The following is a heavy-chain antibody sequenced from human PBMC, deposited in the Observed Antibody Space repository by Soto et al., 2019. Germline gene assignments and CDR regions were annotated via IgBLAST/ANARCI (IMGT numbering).Heavy chain of an antibody. Sequence: QVQLVQSGAEVKKPGSSVKVSCNASGDTFSSYAITWVRQAPGQGLAWMGGVIPMFGTPNYAQKFQDRVTITADDSTNTDYMDLSSLRSNDTAVYYWAIMYSSGWGGELGYWGQGTLVTVSS. CDR1: GDTFSSYA. V-gene: IGHV1-69*12. CDR2: VIPMFGTP. J-gene: IGHJ4*02. D-gene: IGHD6-19*01. CDR3: AIMYSSGWGGELGY.